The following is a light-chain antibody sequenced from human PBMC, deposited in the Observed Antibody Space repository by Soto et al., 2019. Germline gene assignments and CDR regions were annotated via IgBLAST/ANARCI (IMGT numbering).Light chain of an antibody. V-gene: IGKV1-5*03. CDR2: KAS. CDR3: QQYNSYPLT. CDR1: QSISSW. J-gene: IGKJ4*01. Sequence: EILMTQSPATLSASLGDRVTLTCRASQSISSWFAWYQQKPGQAPNLLIYKASSLESGIPSRFSGSGSGTEFTLTISSLQPDYFATYYRQQYNSYPLTFGGGTKVEIK.